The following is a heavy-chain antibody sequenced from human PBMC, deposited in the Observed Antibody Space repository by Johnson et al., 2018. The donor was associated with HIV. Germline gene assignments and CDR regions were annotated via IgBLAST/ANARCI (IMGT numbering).Heavy chain of an antibody. CDR1: AFTFSRFG. J-gene: IGHJ3*02. CDR2: VTGTGGDT. D-gene: IGHD2-15*01. V-gene: IGHV3-23*04. Sequence: VQLVESGGGVVQPGGSLRLSCVASAFTFSRFGMHWVRQAPGKWLEWASGVTGTGGDTYYAESVKGRFTISRDNAKNSLYLQMNSLSPGDTAVYYCVRGGSDASDIWGQGTMVTVSS. CDR3: VRGGSDASDI.